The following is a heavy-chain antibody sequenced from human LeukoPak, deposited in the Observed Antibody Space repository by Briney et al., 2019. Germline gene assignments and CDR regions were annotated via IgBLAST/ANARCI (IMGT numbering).Heavy chain of an antibody. CDR2: IRSKAYGGTT. J-gene: IGHJ1*01. CDR3: TRERDYYDSSGYYYVRYFQH. V-gene: IGHV3-49*04. Sequence: GGSLRLSCTASGFTFGDYAMSWVRQAPGNGLEWVGFIRSKAYGGTTEYAAAVKGRFTISRDDSKSIAYLQMNSLKTEDTAGYYCTRERDYYDSSGYYYVRYFQHWGQGTLVTVSS. CDR1: GFTFGDYA. D-gene: IGHD3-22*01.